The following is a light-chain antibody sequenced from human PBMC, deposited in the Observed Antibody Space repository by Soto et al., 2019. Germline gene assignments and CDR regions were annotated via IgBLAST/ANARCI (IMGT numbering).Light chain of an antibody. CDR2: EVS. Sequence: QSALTQPASVSGSPGQSITISCTGSSSDVGAYKYVSWFQQHPGKAPKLIIYEVSNRPSGVSDRFSGSKSGNTASLTISGLQAEDEADYHCSSYKTTTAWVFGGGTKVTVL. V-gene: IGLV2-14*01. CDR1: SSDVGAYKY. CDR3: SSYKTTTAWV. J-gene: IGLJ3*02.